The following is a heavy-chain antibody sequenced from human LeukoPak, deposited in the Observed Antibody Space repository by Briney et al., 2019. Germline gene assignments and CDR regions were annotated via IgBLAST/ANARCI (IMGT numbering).Heavy chain of an antibody. D-gene: IGHD2-2*02. V-gene: IGHV1-69*01. CDR1: GGTFSSYA. CDR2: IIPIFGTA. Sequence: GSSVKVSCKASGGTFSSYAISWVRQAPGQGLEWMGGIIPIFGTANYAQKFQGRVTITADGSTSTAYMELSSLRSEDTAVYYCARDSVDIVVVPAAIRGAFDIWGQGTMVTVSS. J-gene: IGHJ3*02. CDR3: ARDSVDIVVVPAAIRGAFDI.